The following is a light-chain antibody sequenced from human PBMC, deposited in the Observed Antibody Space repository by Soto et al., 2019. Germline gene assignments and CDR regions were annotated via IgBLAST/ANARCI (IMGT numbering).Light chain of an antibody. Sequence: QSVLTQPPSASGSPGQSVTISCTGTKNDIGVYDFVSWYQHHPGKAPRMIIYEVVQRPSGVPDRCSGSKSGNTASLTGSGLQAADEGDYFCKSYAGSNTYVFGSGTKLTVL. J-gene: IGLJ1*01. CDR1: KNDIGVYDF. CDR2: EVV. V-gene: IGLV2-8*01. CDR3: KSYAGSNTYV.